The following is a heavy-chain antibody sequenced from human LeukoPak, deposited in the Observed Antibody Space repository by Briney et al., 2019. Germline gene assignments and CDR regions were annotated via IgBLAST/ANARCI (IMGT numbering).Heavy chain of an antibody. Sequence: GWSLTLSRLSSLFTYIHYIMNWLRQPAAKGRDGVSSITSSSSYIYYADSVKGRFTISRENSKNTLYLQLNSLRAEDTAVYYCQWLRFGPSGYWGQGTLVTVSS. D-gene: IGHD5-12*01. J-gene: IGHJ4*02. V-gene: IGHV3-21*04. CDR2: ITSSSSYI. CDR3: QWLRFGPSGY. CDR1: LFTYIHYI.